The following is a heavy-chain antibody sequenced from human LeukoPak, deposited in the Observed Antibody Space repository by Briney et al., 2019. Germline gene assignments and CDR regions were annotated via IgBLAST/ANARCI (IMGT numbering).Heavy chain of an antibody. D-gene: IGHD3-22*01. Sequence: GASVKVSCKASGYTFTSYYMHWVRHAPGQGLEWMGIINPSGGSTSYAQIFQGRVTMTRDTSTSTVYMELSSLRSEDAAVYYCARDLASSGYYWDWGQGTLVTVSS. CDR3: ARDLASSGYYWD. CDR1: GYTFTSYY. V-gene: IGHV1-46*01. J-gene: IGHJ4*02. CDR2: INPSGGST.